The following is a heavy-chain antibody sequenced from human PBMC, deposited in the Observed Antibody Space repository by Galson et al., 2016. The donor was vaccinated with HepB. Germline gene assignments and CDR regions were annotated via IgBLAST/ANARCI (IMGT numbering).Heavy chain of an antibody. D-gene: IGHD3-10*01. CDR1: GYSIASGSF. V-gene: IGHV4-38-2*02. J-gene: IGHJ4*02. Sequence: SETLSLTCIVSGYSIASGSFWGWIRQPPGKGLKWIGSVYHSGAYYNPSLKSRVTISLDTANNQFSLRLSSVTAADTAIYFCARSRYGSGSYFADFWGQGALVTVSS. CDR2: VYHSGA. CDR3: ARSRYGSGSYFADF.